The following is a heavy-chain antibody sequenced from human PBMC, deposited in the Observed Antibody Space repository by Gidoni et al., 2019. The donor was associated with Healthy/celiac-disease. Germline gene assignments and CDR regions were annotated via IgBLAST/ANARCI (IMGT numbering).Heavy chain of an antibody. CDR1: GGSISSCGYS. J-gene: IGHJ6*02. CDR2: IYYSGST. D-gene: IGHD6-6*01. Sequence: QVQLQESGPGLVKPSQTLSLTCTVSGGSISSCGYSWSWIRQHPGKGLEWIGYIYYSGSTYYNPSLKSRVTISVDTSKNQFSLKLSSVTAADTAVYYCARSYSSSGYYYYGMDVWGQGTTVTVSS. V-gene: IGHV4-31*03. CDR3: ARSYSSSGYYYYGMDV.